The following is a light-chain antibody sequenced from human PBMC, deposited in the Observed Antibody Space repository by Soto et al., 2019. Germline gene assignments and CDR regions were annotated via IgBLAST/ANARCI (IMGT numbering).Light chain of an antibody. CDR2: DAS. V-gene: IGKV3-11*01. CDR1: QSVGSY. Sequence: ETVLTQSPATLSVSPGDRGTLSCRASQSVGSYLAWYQQKPGQAPRLLIYDASTRATGIPARFSGSGSGTDFTLTISSLETEDFAVYYGQQRSNWPPLLTFGGGTKVEIK. J-gene: IGKJ4*01. CDR3: QQRSNWPPLLT.